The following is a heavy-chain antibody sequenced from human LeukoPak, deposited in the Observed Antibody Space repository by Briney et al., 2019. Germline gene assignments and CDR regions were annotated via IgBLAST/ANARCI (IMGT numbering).Heavy chain of an antibody. J-gene: IGHJ4*02. CDR3: ARHRIICSSTSCYTFPFDY. CDR2: INHSGST. V-gene: IGHV4-34*01. D-gene: IGHD2-2*02. CDR1: GGSFSGYY. Sequence: SETLSLTCAVYGGSFSGYYWSWIRQPPGKGLEWIGEINHSGSTNYNPSLKSRVTISVDTSKNQFSLKLSSVTAADTAVYYCARHRIICSSTSCYTFPFDYWGQGTLVTVSS.